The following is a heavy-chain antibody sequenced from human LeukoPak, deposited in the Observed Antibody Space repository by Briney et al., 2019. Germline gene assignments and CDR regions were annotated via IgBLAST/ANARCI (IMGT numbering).Heavy chain of an antibody. D-gene: IGHD5/OR15-5a*01. CDR3: ARGPRSTISSLNS. CDR2: INHIGNT. CDR1: GGSFDGFY. J-gene: IGHJ4*02. V-gene: IGHV4-34*01. Sequence: SETLSLTCGVSGGSFDGFYWSWVRQPPGKGLEWIGEINHIGNTNYNPSLKSRVTMSVDTSKNHFSLKLTSVTAADTAVYFCARGPRSTISSLNSWGPGVLVTVSS.